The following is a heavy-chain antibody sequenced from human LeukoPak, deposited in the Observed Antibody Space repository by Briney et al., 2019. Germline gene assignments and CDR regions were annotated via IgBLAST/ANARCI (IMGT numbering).Heavy chain of an antibody. J-gene: IGHJ6*03. CDR3: ARVVTDSPPYYYYYYSMDV. V-gene: IGHV4-38-2*02. D-gene: IGHD2-21*01. Sequence: SETLSLTCTVSGYSISSGSYWGWIRQPPGKGLEWVGSIYHSGSTYHNPSLKSRVTISVATSKNQFSLKLSSVTAADTAVYYCARVVTDSPPYYYYYYSMDVWGKGTTVTVSS. CDR1: GYSISSGSY. CDR2: IYHSGST.